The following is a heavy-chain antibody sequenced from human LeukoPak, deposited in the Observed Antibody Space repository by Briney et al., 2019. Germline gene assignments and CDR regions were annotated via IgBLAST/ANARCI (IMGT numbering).Heavy chain of an antibody. Sequence: GGSLRLSCAASGFTFSRFWMAWVRQATGKGLEWVANIKQDGSEKYYVDSVKGRFTISRDNAKNSLYLQMNSLRVEDTAVYYCAFNDYGERGANFDYWGQGTLATVSS. J-gene: IGHJ4*02. V-gene: IGHV3-7*01. CDR1: GFTFSRFW. CDR2: IKQDGSEK. CDR3: AFNDYGERGANFDY. D-gene: IGHD4-17*01.